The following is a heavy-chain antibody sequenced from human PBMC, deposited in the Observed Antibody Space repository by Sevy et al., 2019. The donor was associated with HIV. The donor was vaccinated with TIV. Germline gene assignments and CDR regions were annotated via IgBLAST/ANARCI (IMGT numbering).Heavy chain of an antibody. V-gene: IGHV4-59*01. J-gene: IGHJ4*02. CDR1: GGSISSYY. CDR3: ARVYCSGGSCYVDY. Sequence: SETLSVTCTVSGGSISSYYWSWIRQPPGKGLEWFGYIYYSGSTNYNPSLKSRVTISVDTSKNQFSLKLSSVTAADTAVYYCARVYCSGGSCYVDYWGQGTLVTVSS. D-gene: IGHD2-15*01. CDR2: IYYSGST.